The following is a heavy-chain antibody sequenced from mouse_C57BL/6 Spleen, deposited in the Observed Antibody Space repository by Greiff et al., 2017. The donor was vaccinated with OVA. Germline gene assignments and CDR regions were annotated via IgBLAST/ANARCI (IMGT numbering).Heavy chain of an antibody. Sequence: VQLQESGPGLVAPSQSLSIPCTVSGFSFTSYGVDWVRQPPGKGLEWLGVIWGGGSTNYNSALMSRLSISKDKSKSQVFLKMNCLQTDDTAMYYCAKRVSREGVFAYWGQGTLVTVSA. CDR2: IWGGGST. CDR3: AKRVSREGVFAY. CDR1: GFSFTSYG. J-gene: IGHJ3*01. V-gene: IGHV2-9*01.